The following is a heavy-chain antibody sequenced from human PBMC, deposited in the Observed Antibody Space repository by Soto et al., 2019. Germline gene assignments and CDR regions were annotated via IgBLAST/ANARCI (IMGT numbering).Heavy chain of an antibody. CDR2: INPSGGST. CDR3: ARVATTWYFDL. J-gene: IGHJ2*01. Sequence: VKVSCKASGYTFTSYYVHWVRQAPGQGLEWMGIINPSGGSTSYAQKFQGRVTMTRDTSTSTVYMELSSLRSEDTAVYYCARVATTWYFDLWGRGTLVTVSS. CDR1: GYTFTSYY. V-gene: IGHV1-46*01. D-gene: IGHD5-12*01.